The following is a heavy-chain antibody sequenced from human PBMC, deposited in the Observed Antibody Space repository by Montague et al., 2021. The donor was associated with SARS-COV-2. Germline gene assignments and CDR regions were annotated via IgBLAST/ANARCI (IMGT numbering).Heavy chain of an antibody. D-gene: IGHD2-8*01. CDR1: GFTFSSYE. Sequence: SLRLSCAASGFTFSSYEMNWVRQAPVKGLEWVSYISSTGSTIFYXDSXHGRFTISRDNAKNSLYLQMNSLRAEDTAVYYCASRAPTRIVLMVYAIGGYFDYWGQGTLVTVSS. CDR2: ISSTGSTI. CDR3: ASRAPTRIVLMVYAIGGYFDY. V-gene: IGHV3-48*03. J-gene: IGHJ4*02.